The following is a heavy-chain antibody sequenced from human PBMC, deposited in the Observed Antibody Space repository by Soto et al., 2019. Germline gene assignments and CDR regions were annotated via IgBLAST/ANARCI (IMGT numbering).Heavy chain of an antibody. CDR2: IYYSGST. CDR1: GGSISSYY. J-gene: IGHJ4*02. Sequence: QVQLQESGPGLVKPSETLSLTCSVSGGSISSYYWSWIRQPPGKGLECIGYIYYSGSTNYNPSLKSRVTISVDTSKNQFSLKLSSVTAADTAVYYCAKTYYYDSSAYYWYFDYWGQGTLVTVSS. V-gene: IGHV4-59*01. CDR3: AKTYYYDSSAYYWYFDY. D-gene: IGHD3-22*01.